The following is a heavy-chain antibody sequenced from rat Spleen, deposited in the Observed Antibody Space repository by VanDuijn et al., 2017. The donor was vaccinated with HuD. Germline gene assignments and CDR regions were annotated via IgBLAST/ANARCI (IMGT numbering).Heavy chain of an antibody. V-gene: IGHV5-29*01. CDR3: TTERYPPFAY. J-gene: IGHJ3*01. Sequence: EVQLVESGGGLVLPGRSLRLSCVASGFTFSNYGMAWVCQAPTKVLEWVATISYDGSHTYYRDSVKGRFTISRPNSENTVYLQMNSLRSEDTATYYCTTERYPPFAYWGQGTLVTVSS. D-gene: IGHD1-5*01. CDR1: GFTFSNYG. CDR2: ISYDGSHT.